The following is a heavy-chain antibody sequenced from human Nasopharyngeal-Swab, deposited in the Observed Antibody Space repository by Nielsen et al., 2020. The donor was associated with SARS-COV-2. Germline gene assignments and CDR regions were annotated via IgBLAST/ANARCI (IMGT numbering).Heavy chain of an antibody. V-gene: IGHV3-23*01. CDR1: GFTFSSYA. Sequence: GESLKISCAASGFTFSSYAMSWVRQAPGKGLEWVSAISGSGGSTYYADSVKGRFTISRDNSKNTLYLQMNSLRAEDTAVYHCAQTSIGMATIRGVLPYWGQGTLVTVSS. J-gene: IGHJ4*02. D-gene: IGHD5-24*01. CDR2: ISGSGGST. CDR3: AQTSIGMATIRGVLPY.